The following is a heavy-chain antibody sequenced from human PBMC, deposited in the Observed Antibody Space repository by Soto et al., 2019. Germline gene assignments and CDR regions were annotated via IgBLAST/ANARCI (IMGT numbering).Heavy chain of an antibody. J-gene: IGHJ6*02. Sequence: EVQLVESGGGLVKPGGSLRLSCAASGFTFSSYNMNWVRQAPGKGLEWVSSISTSRDYIYYVDSVKGRFTISRDNAKNSLYLQMNSLRAEDTAVYYCARGSMGDYYGLDVWGQGTTVTVSS. CDR3: ARGSMGDYYGLDV. D-gene: IGHD3-10*01. CDR1: GFTFSSYN. CDR2: ISTSRDYI. V-gene: IGHV3-21*01.